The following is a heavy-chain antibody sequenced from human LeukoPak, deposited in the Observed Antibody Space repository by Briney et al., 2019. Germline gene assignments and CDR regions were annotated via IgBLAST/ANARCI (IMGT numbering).Heavy chain of an antibody. CDR3: ARGSSYGFSMPY. J-gene: IGHJ4*02. D-gene: IGHD5-18*01. Sequence: ASVKVSCKASGYTFTSYGINWVRQAPGRGLEWMGWISTYNGDTNYAQMLQGRVTMTTDTSTSTAYMELRSLRFDDTAVYYCARGSSYGFSMPYWGQGTLVTVSS. CDR1: GYTFTSYG. CDR2: ISTYNGDT. V-gene: IGHV1-18*01.